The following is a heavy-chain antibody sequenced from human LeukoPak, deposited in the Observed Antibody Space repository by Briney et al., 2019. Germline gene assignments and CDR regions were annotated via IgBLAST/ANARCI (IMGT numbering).Heavy chain of an antibody. CDR2: IYYSGST. D-gene: IGHD3-3*02. V-gene: IGHV4-59*01. J-gene: IGHJ4*02. CDR3: ARVALAGYYFDY. Sequence: SETLSLTCTVSGGSISSYYRSWIRQPPGKGLEWIGYIYYSGSTNYNPSLKSRVTISVDTSKNQFSLKLSSVTAADTAVYYCARVALAGYYFDYWGQGTLVTVSS. CDR1: GGSISSYY.